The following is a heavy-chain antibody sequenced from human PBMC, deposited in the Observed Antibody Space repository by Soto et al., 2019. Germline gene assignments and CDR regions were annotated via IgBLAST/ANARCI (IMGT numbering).Heavy chain of an antibody. CDR3: AREGGIVGATAADY. CDR2: IYYSGST. Sequence: QVQLQESGPGLVKPSQTLSLTCTVSGGSISSGGYYWSWIRQHQGKGLEWIGYIYYSGSTYYNPSLKSRVTISVDTSKNQFALKLSSVTAADTAVYYCAREGGIVGATAADYWGQGTLVTVSS. D-gene: IGHD1-26*01. J-gene: IGHJ4*02. CDR1: GGSISSGGYY. V-gene: IGHV4-31*03.